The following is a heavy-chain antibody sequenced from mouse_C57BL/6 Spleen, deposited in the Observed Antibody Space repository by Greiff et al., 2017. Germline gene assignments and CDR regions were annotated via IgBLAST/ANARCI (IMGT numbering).Heavy chain of an antibody. CDR2: IWSDGST. D-gene: IGHD1-1*01. CDR3: ARDYDGSSYNYFDY. J-gene: IGHJ2*01. Sequence: QVQLKESGPGLVAPSQSLSITCTVSGFSLTSYGVHWVRQPPGKGLEWLVVIWSDGSTTYNSALKSRLSISKDNSKSQVFLKMNSLQTDDTAMYYCARDYDGSSYNYFDYWGQGTTLTVSS. V-gene: IGHV2-6*03. CDR1: GFSLTSYG.